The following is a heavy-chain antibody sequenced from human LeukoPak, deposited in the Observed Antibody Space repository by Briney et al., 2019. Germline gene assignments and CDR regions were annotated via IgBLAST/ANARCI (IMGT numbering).Heavy chain of an antibody. CDR2: IGGSDGVT. J-gene: IGHJ4*02. V-gene: IGHV3-23*01. CDR1: RFTFSNCA. D-gene: IGHD3-10*01. CDR3: AKRPNSDSGSYYFDH. Sequence: GGSLRLSCAASRFTFSNCAISWVRQAPGKGLEWVSAIGGSDGVTLYADSVKGRFTVFRDNSKNTLYLEMSNLRVEDTALYYCAKRPNSDSGSYYFDHWGQGTLVTVSS.